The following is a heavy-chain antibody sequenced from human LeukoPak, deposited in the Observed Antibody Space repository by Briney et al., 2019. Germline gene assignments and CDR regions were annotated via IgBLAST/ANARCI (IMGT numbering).Heavy chain of an antibody. CDR2: ISSSGTTI. CDR1: GFTFIDYY. Sequence: GSLRLSYAASGFTFIDYYMSWIRQAPGKGLEGVSYISSSGTTIYYADSVKGRFTISRDNAKNSLYLQMNSLRPEDTAFYYCAKEESFHDKVFDYWGQGTLVTVSS. CDR3: AKEESFHDKVFDY. V-gene: IGHV3-11*01. D-gene: IGHD5/OR15-5a*01. J-gene: IGHJ4*02.